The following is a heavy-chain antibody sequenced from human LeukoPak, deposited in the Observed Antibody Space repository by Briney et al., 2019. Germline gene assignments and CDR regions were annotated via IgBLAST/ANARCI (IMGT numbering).Heavy chain of an antibody. Sequence: PSETLSLTCTVSGGSISSYYWSWIRQPAGKGLEWIGRIYTSGSTNYNPSLKSRVTISVDKSKNQFSLKLSSVTAADTAVYYCARGRSYGFDFDSWGPGTLVIVSS. D-gene: IGHD5-18*01. V-gene: IGHV4-4*07. J-gene: IGHJ4*02. CDR3: ARGRSYGFDFDS. CDR1: GGSISSYY. CDR2: IYTSGST.